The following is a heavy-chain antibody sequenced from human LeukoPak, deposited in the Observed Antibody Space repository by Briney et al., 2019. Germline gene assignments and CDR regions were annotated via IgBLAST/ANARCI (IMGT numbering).Heavy chain of an antibody. CDR2: IKQDGSEK. Sequence: GGSLRLSCTTSGFTFSTLAMSWVRQAPGKGLEWVANIKQDGSEKYYVDSVKGRFTISRDNAKNSLYLQMNSLRAEDTAVYYCERDRPPFSAFDIWGQGTMVTVSS. J-gene: IGHJ3*02. CDR1: GFTFSTLA. V-gene: IGHV3-7*01. CDR3: ERDRPPFSAFDI.